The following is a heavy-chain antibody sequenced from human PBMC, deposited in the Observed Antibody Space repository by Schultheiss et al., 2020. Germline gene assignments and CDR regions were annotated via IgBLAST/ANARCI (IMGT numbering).Heavy chain of an antibody. V-gene: IGHV3-23*01. D-gene: IGHD4-17*01. CDR1: GFTFSSYS. Sequence: GGSLRLSCAASGFTFSSYSMNWVRQAPGKGLEWVSAISGSGGSTYYADSVKGRFTISRDNSKNTLYLQMNSLRAEDTAVYYCARVSGDYASYYYYYMDVWGKGTTVTVSS. J-gene: IGHJ6*03. CDR2: ISGSGGST. CDR3: ARVSGDYASYYYYYMDV.